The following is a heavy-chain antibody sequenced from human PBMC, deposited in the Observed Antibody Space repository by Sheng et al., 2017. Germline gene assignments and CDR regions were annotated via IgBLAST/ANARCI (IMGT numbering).Heavy chain of an antibody. Sequence: QVQLQQWGAGLLKPSETLSLTCAVYGGSFSGYYWSWIRQPPREGAWSGLGKVNHSGSTNYNPSLKSRVTISVDTSKNQFSLKLSSVTAADTAVYYCARGGGVIVVVPAASWDVWGQGTTVTVSS. D-gene: IGHD2-2*01. CDR1: GGSFSGYY. V-gene: IGHV4-34*01. CDR2: VNHSGST. CDR3: ARGGGVIVVVPAASWDV. J-gene: IGHJ6*02.